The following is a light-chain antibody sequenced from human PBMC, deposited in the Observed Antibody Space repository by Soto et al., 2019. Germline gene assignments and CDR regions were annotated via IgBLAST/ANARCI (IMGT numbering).Light chain of an antibody. V-gene: IGKV1-5*01. J-gene: IGKJ1*01. CDR2: DAS. CDR1: QGISSW. CDR3: QQYHGYSLT. Sequence: DIQMTQSPSSVSASVGDRVSITCRASQGISSWLAWYQQTKGKAPKILIYDASTLQSGVPSRFRGIQSGTECILTISGLQPDDFETYYCQQYHGYSLTFGQGTKVDIK.